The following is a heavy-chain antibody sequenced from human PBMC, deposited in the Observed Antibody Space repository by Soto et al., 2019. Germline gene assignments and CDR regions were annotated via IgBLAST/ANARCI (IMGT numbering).Heavy chain of an antibody. CDR1: GFTFSSYG. CDR2: IWYDGSNK. V-gene: IGHV3-33*01. CDR3: ARDPYDIDYYYYGMDV. Sequence: HPGGSLRLSCAASGFTFSSYGMHWVRQAPGKGLEWVAVIWYDGSNKYYADSVKGRFTISRDNSKNTLYLQMNSLRAEDTAVYYCARDPYDIDYYYYGMDVWGQGTTVTVSS. D-gene: IGHD3-9*01. J-gene: IGHJ6*02.